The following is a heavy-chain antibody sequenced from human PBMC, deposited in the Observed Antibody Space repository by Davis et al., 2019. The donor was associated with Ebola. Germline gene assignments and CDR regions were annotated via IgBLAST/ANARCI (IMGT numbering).Heavy chain of an antibody. J-gene: IGHJ6*02. CDR3: ARDLRGRYYYYGMDV. CDR2: ISSSSSYI. Sequence: GESLKISCAASGFTFSSYAMSWVRQAPGKGLEWVSSISSSSSYIYYADSVKGRFTISRDNAKKSLYLQMNSLRAEDTAVYYCARDLRGRYYYYGMDVWGQGTTVTVSS. V-gene: IGHV3-21*04. CDR1: GFTFSSYA.